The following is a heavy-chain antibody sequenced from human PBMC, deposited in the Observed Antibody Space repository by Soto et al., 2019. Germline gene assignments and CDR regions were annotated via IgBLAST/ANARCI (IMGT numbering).Heavy chain of an antibody. V-gene: IGHV4-4*02. CDR3: ARVPGVVVSADDAFDI. CDR2: SYHSGSA. Sequence: QVQLQESGPGLVKPSGTLSLTCAGSGGSVSSSNWWSWVRQSPGKGLEWMGESYHSGSAHYNPSLKSRATISLDKSKNQFSLRLTSVTAADTAVYYCARVPGVVVSADDAFDIWGPGTRVIVSS. J-gene: IGHJ3*02. CDR1: GGSVSSSNW. D-gene: IGHD2-21*02.